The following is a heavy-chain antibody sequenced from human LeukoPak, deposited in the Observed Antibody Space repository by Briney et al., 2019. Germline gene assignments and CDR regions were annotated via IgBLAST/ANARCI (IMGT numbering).Heavy chain of an antibody. V-gene: IGHV3-30*02. CDR3: AKGPGYSGYVRDRTDTFDI. CDR1: GFTFSSYG. CDR2: IRYDGSNK. D-gene: IGHD5-12*01. J-gene: IGHJ3*02. Sequence: GGSLRLSCAASGFTFSSYGMHWVRQAPGKGLEWVTFIRYDGSNKYYADSVKGRFTISRDNSKNTLYLRMNSLRAEDTAVYYCAKGPGYSGYVRDRTDTFDIWGQGTMVTVSS.